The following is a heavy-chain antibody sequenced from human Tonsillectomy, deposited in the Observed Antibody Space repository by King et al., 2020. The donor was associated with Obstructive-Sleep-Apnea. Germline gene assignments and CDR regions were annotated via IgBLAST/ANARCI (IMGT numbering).Heavy chain of an antibody. V-gene: IGHV3-43*01. CDR2: ISWDGGST. D-gene: IGHD1-1*01. CDR1: T. Sequence: TMHWVRQAPGKGLEWVSLISWDGGSTYYADSVKGRFTISRDNSKNSLYLQMNSLRTEDTALYYCAKDSTNYYYYMDVWGKGTTVTVSS. CDR3: AKDSTNYYYYMDV. J-gene: IGHJ6*03.